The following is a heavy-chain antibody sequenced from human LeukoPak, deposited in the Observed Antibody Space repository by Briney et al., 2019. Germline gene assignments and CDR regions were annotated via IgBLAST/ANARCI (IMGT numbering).Heavy chain of an antibody. CDR3: ARVGGAGYYSSYFDY. Sequence: SVEVSCKASGGTFSSYAISWVRQAPGQGLEWMGGIIPIFGTANYAQKFQGRVTITTDESTSTAYTELSSLRSEDTAVYYCARVGGAGYYSSYFDYWAREPWSPSPQ. CDR2: IIPIFGTA. D-gene: IGHD3-9*01. J-gene: IGHJ4*02. CDR1: GGTFSSYA. V-gene: IGHV1-69*05.